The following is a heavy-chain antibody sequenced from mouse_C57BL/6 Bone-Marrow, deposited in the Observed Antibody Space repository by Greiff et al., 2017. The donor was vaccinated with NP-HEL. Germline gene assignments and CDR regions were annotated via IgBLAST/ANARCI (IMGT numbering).Heavy chain of an antibody. CDR3: AALAY. CDR1: GFSLTSYG. V-gene: IGHV2-9*01. J-gene: IGHJ3*01. CDR2: IWGGGST. Sequence: VMLVESGPGLVAPSQSLSISCTVSGFSLTSYGVDWVRQPPGQGLEWLGVIWGGGSTNYNSALMSRLSISKDNSKRQVFVKMNSLQTDDTAMYYCAALAYWGQGTLVTVSA.